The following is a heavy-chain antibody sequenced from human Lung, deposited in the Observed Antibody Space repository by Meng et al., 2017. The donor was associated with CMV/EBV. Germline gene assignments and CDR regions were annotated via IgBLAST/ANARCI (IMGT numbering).Heavy chain of an antibody. J-gene: IGHJ4*02. CDR3: AGRREVVVAAYFSYYLDH. CDR2: IVPALGVT. Sequence: TFNSYTITWVRQAPGQGPEWMGRIVPALGVTNYAQQFQDRVNIIADKSTSTSYMELRSLRSDDTAIYYCAGRREVVVAAYFSYYLDHWGRGALVTVSS. CDR1: TFNSYT. V-gene: IGHV1-69*02. D-gene: IGHD2-15*01.